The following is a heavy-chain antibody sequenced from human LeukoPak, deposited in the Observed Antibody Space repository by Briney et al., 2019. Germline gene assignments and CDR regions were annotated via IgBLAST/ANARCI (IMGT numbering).Heavy chain of an antibody. CDR2: IYSGGST. D-gene: IGHD5-18*01. CDR1: GFTVSSNY. J-gene: IGHJ3*02. CDR3: ARDATGGYSDAFDI. Sequence: GGSLRLSCAASGFTVSSNYMSWVRQAPGKGLEWVSVIYSGGSTYYADSVKGRFTISRDNAKNALYLQMNTLRAEDTAVYFCARDATGGYSDAFDIWGQGTLVTVSS. V-gene: IGHV3-53*01.